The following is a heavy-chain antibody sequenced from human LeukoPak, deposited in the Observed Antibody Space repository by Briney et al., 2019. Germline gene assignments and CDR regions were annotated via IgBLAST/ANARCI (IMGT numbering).Heavy chain of an antibody. V-gene: IGHV3-23*01. D-gene: IGHD2-21*02. Sequence: GGSLRLSCAASGFNFANHAMSWARQTPGKGLEWVSAISGGGDITYYADSVTGRFTISRDNSKDTLFLQMHSLRPGDTAVYYCVREDTPATANYWGQGTLVTISS. CDR3: VREDTPATANY. CDR1: GFNFANHA. J-gene: IGHJ4*02. CDR2: ISGGGDIT.